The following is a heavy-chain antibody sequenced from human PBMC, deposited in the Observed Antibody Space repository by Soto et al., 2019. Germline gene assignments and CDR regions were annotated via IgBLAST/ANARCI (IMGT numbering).Heavy chain of an antibody. V-gene: IGHV3-9*01. Sequence: PGGSLRLSCAASGFTFDDYAMHWVRQAPGKGLEWVSGISWNSGSIGYADSVKGRFTISRDNAKNSLYLQMNSLRAEDTALYYCATVRGVDFWSGYYTHWGQGTLVTVSS. CDR3: ATVRGVDFWSGYYTH. D-gene: IGHD3-3*01. CDR1: GFTFDDYA. J-gene: IGHJ4*02. CDR2: ISWNSGSI.